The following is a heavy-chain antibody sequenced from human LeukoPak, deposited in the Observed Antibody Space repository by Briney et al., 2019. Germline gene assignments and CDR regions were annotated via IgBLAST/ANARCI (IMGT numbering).Heavy chain of an antibody. J-gene: IGHJ4*02. D-gene: IGHD5-12*01. CDR3: SRAAGYDFILEY. Sequence: GGSLRLSCTASGFTFGDYCMSWFRQAPWKGLERVGFIRSEAYDTTPQYGASVKGRFTISKDDSRRIAFLQMSGLKAEDTAVYYCSRAAGYDFILEYWGQGTLVTVSS. CDR2: IRSEAYDTTP. V-gene: IGHV3-49*03. CDR1: GFTFGDYC.